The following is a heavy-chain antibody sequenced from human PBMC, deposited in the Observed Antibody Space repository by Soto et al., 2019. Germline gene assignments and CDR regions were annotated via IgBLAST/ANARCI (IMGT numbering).Heavy chain of an antibody. CDR2: ISSSSSYI. D-gene: IGHD3-22*01. CDR3: ARDGAVGDSSGYYMSYYYYGMDV. Sequence: EVQLVESGGGLVKPGGSLRLSCAASGFTFSSYSMNWVRQAPGKGLEWVSSISSSSSYIYYADSVKGRFTISRDNAKNSLYLQMNSLRAEDTAVYYCARDGAVGDSSGYYMSYYYYGMDVWGQGTTVTVSS. J-gene: IGHJ6*02. V-gene: IGHV3-21*01. CDR1: GFTFSSYS.